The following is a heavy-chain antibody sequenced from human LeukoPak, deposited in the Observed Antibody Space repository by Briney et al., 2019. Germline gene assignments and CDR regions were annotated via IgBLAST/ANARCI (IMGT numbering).Heavy chain of an antibody. V-gene: IGHV4-34*01. Sequence: SESLSLTCAVSGSSFSGYDWSCIRQHPGKGKKWIGEINYSGSANYNESLRSRASVSLDRSKNQFSLRLTSVTAADTAVYFCARVSFGGVIVAQDYWGQGTLVTVSS. D-gene: IGHD3-16*02. CDR3: ARVSFGGVIVAQDY. CDR1: GSSFSGYD. CDR2: INYSGSA. J-gene: IGHJ4*02.